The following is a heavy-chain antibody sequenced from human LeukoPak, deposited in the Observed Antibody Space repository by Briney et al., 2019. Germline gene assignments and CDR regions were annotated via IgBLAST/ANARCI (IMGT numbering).Heavy chain of an antibody. CDR3: ARTYYYDSSGYY. CDR2: IIPILGIA. CDR1: GGTFSSYA. V-gene: IGHV1-69*04. D-gene: IGHD3-22*01. J-gene: IGHJ4*02. Sequence: SVKVSCKASGGTFSSYAISWVRQAPGQGLEWMGRIIPILGIANYAQKFQGRVTITADKSTSTAYMELSSLRSEDTAVHYCARTYYYDSSGYYWGQGTLVTVSS.